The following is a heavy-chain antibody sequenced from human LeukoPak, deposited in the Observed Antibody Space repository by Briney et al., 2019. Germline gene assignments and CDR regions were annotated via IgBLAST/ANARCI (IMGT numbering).Heavy chain of an antibody. CDR2: IKQDGREI. CDR1: GLTLSNYW. D-gene: IGHD4-11*01. Sequence: GGSLRLSCAVSGLTLSNYWMNWVRQAPGKGLEWVANIKQDGREIYYVDSVKGRFTISRDNAKNSLFLQMNSLRAEDTAVYYCARGLIYSPNWFDPWGQGTLVTVSS. V-gene: IGHV3-7*02. J-gene: IGHJ5*02. CDR3: ARGLIYSPNWFDP.